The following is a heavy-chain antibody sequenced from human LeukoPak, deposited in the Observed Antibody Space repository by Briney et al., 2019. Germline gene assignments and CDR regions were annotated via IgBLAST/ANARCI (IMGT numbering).Heavy chain of an antibody. CDR1: GGTFSSYA. V-gene: IGHV1-69*01. CDR2: IIPIFGTA. D-gene: IGHD3-9*01. Sequence: ASVKVSCKASGGTFSSYAISWVRQAPGQELEWMGGIIPIFGTANYAQKFQGRVTITADESTSTAYMELSSLRSEDTAVYYCARVLRYFDSNRYYYYGMDVWGQGTTVTVSS. J-gene: IGHJ6*02. CDR3: ARVLRYFDSNRYYYYGMDV.